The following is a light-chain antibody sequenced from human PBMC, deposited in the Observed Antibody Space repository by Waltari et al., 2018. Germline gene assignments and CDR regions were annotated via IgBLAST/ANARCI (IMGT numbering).Light chain of an antibody. CDR3: QHYLRLPAT. V-gene: IGKV3-20*01. Sequence: LTQSPGTLSLSPGERATLSCRASQSVSTYLAWYQQKPGQAPRLLIYHASSRATGIPDRFSGSGSGTDFSRTISRLEPEDFAVYYCQHYLRLPATFGQGTRVEIK. J-gene: IGKJ1*01. CDR1: QSVSTY. CDR2: HAS.